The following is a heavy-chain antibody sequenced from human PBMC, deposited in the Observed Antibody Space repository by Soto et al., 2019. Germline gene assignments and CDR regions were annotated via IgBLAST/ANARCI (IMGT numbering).Heavy chain of an antibody. D-gene: IGHD3-10*01. CDR3: ARDAVSMVPGTNNWFDT. Sequence: PGGSLRLSCEASGFIFSDHAMSWVRQAPGKGLEWVSAISGNGIATYYADSVKGRFTISRDNSKNTLYLQMNRLRAADTAVYYCARDAVSMVPGTNNWFDTWGKGTLVTVSS. V-gene: IGHV3-23*01. CDR1: GFIFSDHA. J-gene: IGHJ5*02. CDR2: ISGNGIAT.